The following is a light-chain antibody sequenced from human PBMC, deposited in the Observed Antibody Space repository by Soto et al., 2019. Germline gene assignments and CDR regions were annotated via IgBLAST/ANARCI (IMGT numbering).Light chain of an antibody. Sequence: EIVLTQSPGTLSLSPGERATLSCWASQSVSNSYLAWYQQKPGQAPRLLIYGASRRAAGIPDRFSGSGSGTDFTLIINRLVPEDFAVYYCQLYGTSSVTFGQGTRLEIQ. CDR3: QLYGTSSVT. V-gene: IGKV3-20*01. J-gene: IGKJ5*01. CDR2: GAS. CDR1: QSVSNSY.